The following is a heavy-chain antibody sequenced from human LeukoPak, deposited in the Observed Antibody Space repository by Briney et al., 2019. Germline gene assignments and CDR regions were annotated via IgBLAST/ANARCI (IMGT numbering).Heavy chain of an antibody. CDR3: ARFYGI. CDR2: IYHSGST. Sequence: PSETLSLTCAVSGYSISSGYYWGWIRQPPGKGLEWIGSIYHSGSTNYNPSLKSRVTISVDTSKNQFSLKLSSVTAADTAVYYCARFYGIWGQGTLVTVSS. D-gene: IGHD3-10*01. CDR1: GYSISSGYY. V-gene: IGHV4-38-2*01. J-gene: IGHJ4*02.